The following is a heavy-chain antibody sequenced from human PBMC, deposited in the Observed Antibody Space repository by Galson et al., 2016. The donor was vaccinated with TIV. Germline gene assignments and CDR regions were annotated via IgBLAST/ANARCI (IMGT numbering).Heavy chain of an antibody. CDR3: AKVAATSDGFDV. Sequence: VKVSCKASGYTFTDYYIHWVRQAPGHGLEWMGWINPNSGGTLFARKLQGWVTLTTDTSINTAYMELSGLKSDDTAVYYCAKVAATSDGFDVWGQGTMVTVAS. CDR2: INPNSGGT. J-gene: IGHJ3*01. CDR1: GYTFTDYY. V-gene: IGHV1-2*04. D-gene: IGHD2-15*01.